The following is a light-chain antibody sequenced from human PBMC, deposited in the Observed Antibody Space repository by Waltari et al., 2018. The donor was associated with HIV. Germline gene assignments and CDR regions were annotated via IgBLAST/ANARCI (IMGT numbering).Light chain of an antibody. J-gene: IGKJ1*01. CDR3: LQHNDFPRT. CDR1: QDIKND. CDR2: SAS. Sequence: DIQMTQSPSSLSASVGERITIFCRASQDIKNDLGWYKQRPGKAPRRLISSASTLHPGIPPRFRGGGSGTQFFLSIDGLQPDDIATYFCLQHNDFPRTFGQGTK. V-gene: IGKV1-17*01.